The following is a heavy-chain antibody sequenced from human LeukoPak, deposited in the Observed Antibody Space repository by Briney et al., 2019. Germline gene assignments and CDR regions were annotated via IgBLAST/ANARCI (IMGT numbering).Heavy chain of an antibody. J-gene: IGHJ4*02. CDR3: ARGSPVGGY. CDR2: IYYSGST. CDR1: GDSISGYY. V-gene: IGHV4-59*01. D-gene: IGHD3-10*01. Sequence: ASETLSLTCTVSGDSISGYYWSWIRQTPGKGLEWIGYIYYSGSTNYNPSLRGRVTISVDTSKNQFSLNLRSVTAADTAVYYCARGSPVGGYWGQGTLVTVSS.